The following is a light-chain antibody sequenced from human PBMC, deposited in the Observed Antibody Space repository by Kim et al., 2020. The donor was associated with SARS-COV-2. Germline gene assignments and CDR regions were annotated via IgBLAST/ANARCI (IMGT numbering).Light chain of an antibody. J-gene: IGLJ3*02. CDR1: SSNIGNNY. Sequence: GQKVTISGSGSSSNIGNNYVSWHQQLPGTAPKLLIYDNNKRPSGIPDRFSGSKSGTSATLGITGLQTGDEADYYCGTWDSSLSDWVFGGGTQLTVL. CDR3: GTWDSSLSDWV. CDR2: DNN. V-gene: IGLV1-51*01.